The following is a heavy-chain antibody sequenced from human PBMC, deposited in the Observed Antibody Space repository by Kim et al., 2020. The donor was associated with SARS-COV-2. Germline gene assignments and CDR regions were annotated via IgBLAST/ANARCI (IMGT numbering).Heavy chain of an antibody. CDR1: GFTFSGFW. Sequence: GGSLRLSCAASGFTFSGFWIRWVRRAPGKGLEWVATIKHDGSGNYYVDSEKGRFTISRDNAKNSLYLQMNSLRPEYTAVYYCARGGGSSWSLDYWGQGTLVTVSS. D-gene: IGHD6-13*01. J-gene: IGHJ4*02. CDR2: IKHDGSGN. V-gene: IGHV3-7*01. CDR3: ARGGGSSWSLDY.